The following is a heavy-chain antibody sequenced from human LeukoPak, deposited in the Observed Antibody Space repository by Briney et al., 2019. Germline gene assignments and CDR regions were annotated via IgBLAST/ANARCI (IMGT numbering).Heavy chain of an antibody. CDR3: AKDSGSITIFGVVTTFDY. D-gene: IGHD3-3*01. CDR2: ISGSGGST. V-gene: IGHV3-23*01. CDR1: GFIFSSYV. J-gene: IGHJ4*02. Sequence: PGGSLRLSCAASGFIFSSYVMTWVRQAPGKGLEWVSAISGSGGSTYYADSVKGRFTISRDNSKNTLYLQMNSLRAEDTAVYYCAKDSGSITIFGVVTTFDYWGQGTLVTVSS.